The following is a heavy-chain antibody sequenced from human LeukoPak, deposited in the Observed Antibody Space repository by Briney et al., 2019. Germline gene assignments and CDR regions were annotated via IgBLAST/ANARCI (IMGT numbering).Heavy chain of an antibody. Sequence: SETLSLTCAVSGGSISSSNWWSWVRQPPGKGLEWIGEIYHSGSTNYNPSLKSRVTISVDTSKNQFSLKLSSVTAADTAVYYCASQLIEDFDYWGQGTLVTVSS. D-gene: IGHD2-2*01. CDR3: ASQLIEDFDY. J-gene: IGHJ4*02. CDR1: GGSISSSNW. CDR2: IYHSGST. V-gene: IGHV4-4*02.